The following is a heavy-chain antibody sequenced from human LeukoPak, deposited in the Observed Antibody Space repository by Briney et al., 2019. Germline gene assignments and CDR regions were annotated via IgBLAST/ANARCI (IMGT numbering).Heavy chain of an antibody. CDR2: IKRKTEGGTT. CDR1: GFTFSDAW. J-gene: IGHJ4*02. V-gene: IGHV3-15*07. CDR3: TTGNFGPY. Sequence: PGGSLRLSCAASGFTFSDAWMNWVRQAPGKGLGWVGRIKRKTEGGTTDYVAPVKGRFIISRDDSKNTLYLQMNSLKTEDTAFYYCTTGNFGPYWGQGTLVTVSS. D-gene: IGHD3-10*01.